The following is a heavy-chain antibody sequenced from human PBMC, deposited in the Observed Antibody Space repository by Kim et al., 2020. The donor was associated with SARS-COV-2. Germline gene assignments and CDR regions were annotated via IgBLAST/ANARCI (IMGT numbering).Heavy chain of an antibody. Sequence: EGSLRLSCAASGFTFSSYGMHWVRQAPGKGLEWVAVISYDGSNKYYADSVKGRFTISRDNSKNTLYLQMNSLRAEDTAVYYCAKGYDFWSGIYYYGMDVWGQGTTVTVSS. D-gene: IGHD3-3*01. CDR2: ISYDGSNK. CDR3: AKGYDFWSGIYYYGMDV. J-gene: IGHJ6*02. CDR1: GFTFSSYG. V-gene: IGHV3-30*18.